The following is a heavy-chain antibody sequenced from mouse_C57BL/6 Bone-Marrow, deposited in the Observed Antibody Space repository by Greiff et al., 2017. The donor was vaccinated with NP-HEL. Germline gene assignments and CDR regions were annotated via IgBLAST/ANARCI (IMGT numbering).Heavy chain of an antibody. CDR1: GFTFSSYG. CDR3: ARQHYYYVSSYDYAMDY. D-gene: IGHD1-1*01. Sequence: DVKLVESGGDLVKPGGSLKLSCAASGFTFSSYGMSWVRQTPEKRLEWVATISSGGSYTYYPDSVKGRFTLSRDHAKNTLYLQMSSLKSEDTAMYYCARQHYYYVSSYDYAMDYWGQGTSVTVSS. CDR2: ISSGGSYT. V-gene: IGHV5-6*02. J-gene: IGHJ4*01.